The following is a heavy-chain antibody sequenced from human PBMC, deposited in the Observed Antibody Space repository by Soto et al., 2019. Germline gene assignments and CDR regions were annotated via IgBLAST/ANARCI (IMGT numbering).Heavy chain of an antibody. CDR2: IYYSGST. Sequence: QVQLQESGPGLVKPSETLSLTCTVSGGSISSYYWSWIRQPPGKGLEWIGYIYYSGSTNYNPSLTSRVTISVDTSKHQFSLKLSSVTAADTAVYYCARATDPGWLAHPESNAFDIWGQGTMVTVSS. J-gene: IGHJ3*02. CDR3: ARATDPGWLAHPESNAFDI. V-gene: IGHV4-59*01. D-gene: IGHD6-19*01. CDR1: GGSISSYY.